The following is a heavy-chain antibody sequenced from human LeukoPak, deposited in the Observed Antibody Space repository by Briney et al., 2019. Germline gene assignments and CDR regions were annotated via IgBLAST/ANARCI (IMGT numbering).Heavy chain of an antibody. D-gene: IGHD4-23*01. CDR2: IKQDGSEK. Sequence: GGSLRLSCAASGFTFSSYWMSWVRQAPGKGLEWVANIKQDGSEKYYVDSVKGRFTISRDNAKNSLYLQMNSLRAEDTAVYYCAGTRRGGGNWFDPWGQGTLVTVSS. CDR1: GFTFSSYW. V-gene: IGHV3-7*01. CDR3: AGTRRGGGNWFDP. J-gene: IGHJ5*02.